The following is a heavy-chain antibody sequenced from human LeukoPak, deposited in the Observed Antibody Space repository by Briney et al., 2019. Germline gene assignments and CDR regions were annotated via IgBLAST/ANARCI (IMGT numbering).Heavy chain of an antibody. D-gene: IGHD3-10*01. V-gene: IGHV3-33*01. J-gene: IGHJ6*02. CDR2: ILFDGSNK. CDR1: GFTFSSYG. Sequence: SVTLSCAASGFTFSSYGMHGVRQAPAKGMESVAVILFDGSNKYTADSVKGRFTISRDNSKNTLYLQMNSLRAEDTAVYYCARDHNYYGSGSYYNVGYYYYGMDVWGQGTTVTVSS. CDR3: ARDHNYYGSGSYYNVGYYYYGMDV.